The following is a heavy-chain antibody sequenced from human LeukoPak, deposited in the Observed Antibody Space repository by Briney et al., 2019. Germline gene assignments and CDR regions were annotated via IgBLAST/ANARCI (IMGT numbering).Heavy chain of an antibody. Sequence: KPGESLKISCKASGYSFTSYWIAWVRQMPGKGLEWMGTIYPSDSYTTYSPSFQGHVTISADKSIGTAYLQWSSLKASDTAMYYCARQESSGQFDYWAQGTLVTVSS. CDR2: IYPSDSYT. CDR3: ARQESSGQFDY. D-gene: IGHD6-19*01. CDR1: GYSFTSYW. V-gene: IGHV5-10-1*01. J-gene: IGHJ4*02.